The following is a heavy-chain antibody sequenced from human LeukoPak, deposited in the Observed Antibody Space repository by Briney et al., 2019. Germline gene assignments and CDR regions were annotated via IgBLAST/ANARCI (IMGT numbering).Heavy chain of an antibody. CDR2: INQDGREI. J-gene: IGHJ4*02. CDR3: ASGYPEYYFDY. D-gene: IGHD1-1*01. V-gene: IGHV3-7*01. CDR1: GFTFSRYW. Sequence: GGSLRLSCVASGFTFSRYWMSWVRQAPGKGLEWVTSINQDGREIYYAGSVKGRFTISRDNGKNSVYLQMNSLTVEDTAVYYCASGYPEYYFDYWGQGTLVTVSS.